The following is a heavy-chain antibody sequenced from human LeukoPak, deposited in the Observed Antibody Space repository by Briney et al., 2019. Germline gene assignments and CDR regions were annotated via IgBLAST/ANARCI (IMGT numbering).Heavy chain of an antibody. Sequence: PGGSLRLSCAASGFTFSSYAMHWVRQAPGKGLEWVAVISYDGSNKYYADSVKGRFTISRDNSKNTLYLQMNSLRAEDTAVYYCARDRDSSGWYGRGYFDYWGQGTLVTVSS. CDR3: ARDRDSSGWYGRGYFDY. D-gene: IGHD6-19*01. CDR2: ISYDGSNK. CDR1: GFTFSSYA. V-gene: IGHV3-30-3*01. J-gene: IGHJ4*02.